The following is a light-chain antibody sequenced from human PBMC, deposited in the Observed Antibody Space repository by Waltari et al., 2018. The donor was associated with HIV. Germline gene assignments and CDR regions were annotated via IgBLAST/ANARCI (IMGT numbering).Light chain of an antibody. CDR1: QSITED. V-gene: IGKV1-39*01. CDR2: SAT. CDR3: QQSYSTLFT. Sequence: DIQLTQSPSSLSASIGDRVAITCRASQSITEDLNWYQQRPGKAPKLLVYSATRLQSGVPARCSGSGSQTDFTLTIDSLQPEDVATYFCQQSYSTLFTFGPGTKVELK. J-gene: IGKJ3*01.